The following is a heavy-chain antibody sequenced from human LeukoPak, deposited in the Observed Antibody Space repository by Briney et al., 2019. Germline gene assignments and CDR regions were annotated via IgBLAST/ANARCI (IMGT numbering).Heavy chain of an antibody. CDR3: ARGGVGWYEHT. D-gene: IGHD2-21*01. V-gene: IGHV1-18*01. Sequence: ASVKVSCKASGYTFTSYGISWVRQAPGQGLEWMGWISAYNGNTNYAQKLQGRVTITRDTSASTAYMELSSLRSEDTAVYYCARGGVGWYEHTWGQGTLVTVSS. CDR2: ISAYNGNT. CDR1: GYTFTSYG. J-gene: IGHJ5*02.